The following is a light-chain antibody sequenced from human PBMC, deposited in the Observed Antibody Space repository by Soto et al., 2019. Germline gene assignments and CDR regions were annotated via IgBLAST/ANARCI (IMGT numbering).Light chain of an antibody. CDR2: DVS. V-gene: IGLV2-14*01. J-gene: IGLJ1*01. Sequence: QSALTQPASVSGSPGQSITISCTGTSSDVGGYNYVSWYQQHPGKAPKLMIYDVSTRPSGVSNRFSGSKSGNTASLTISGLKAEDEADYYCSSYTSTSPRVFGTGTKLPVL. CDR1: SSDVGGYNY. CDR3: SSYTSTSPRV.